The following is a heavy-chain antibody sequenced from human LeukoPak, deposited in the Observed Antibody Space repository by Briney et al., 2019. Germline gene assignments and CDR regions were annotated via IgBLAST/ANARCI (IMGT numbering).Heavy chain of an antibody. Sequence: SETLSLTCTVSGGSISSYYWSWIRQPPGKGLEWIGYIYYSGSTNYNPSPKSRVTILVDTSKNQLSLKLSSVTAADTAVYYCARNMGRYGSGRVHFDPWGQGTLVTVSS. CDR3: ARNMGRYGSGRVHFDP. D-gene: IGHD3-10*01. V-gene: IGHV4-59*08. CDR2: IYYSGST. CDR1: GGSISSYY. J-gene: IGHJ5*02.